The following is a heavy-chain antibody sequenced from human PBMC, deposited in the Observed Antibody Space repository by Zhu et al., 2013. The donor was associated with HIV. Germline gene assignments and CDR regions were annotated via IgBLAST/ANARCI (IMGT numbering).Heavy chain of an antibody. CDR2: INTNGTNT. CDR1: GFTFSSYW. CDR3: ALSLTVTTDY. D-gene: IGHD4-17*01. J-gene: IGHJ4*02. V-gene: IGHV3-74*01. Sequence: EVQLVESGGGLVQPGGSLRLSCAASGFTFSSYWMHWVRQAPGKGLVWVSRINTNGTNTSYADSVKGRFTISRDNAKNTLYLQMNSLTAEDTAVYYCALSLTVTTDYWGQGTLVAVSS.